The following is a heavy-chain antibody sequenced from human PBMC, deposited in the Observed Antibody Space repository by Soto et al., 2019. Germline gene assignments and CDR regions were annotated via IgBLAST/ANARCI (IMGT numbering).Heavy chain of an antibody. V-gene: IGHV4-31*03. D-gene: IGHD3-22*01. CDR3: ARDGYYYDSSGYDSHYYYGMDV. Sequence: SSETLSLTCTVSGGSISSGGYYWSWIRQHPGKGLEWIGYIYYSGSTYYNPSLKSRVTISVDTSKNQFSLKLSSVTAADTAVYYCARDGYYYDSSGYDSHYYYGMDVWGQGTTVTVSS. CDR1: GGSISSGGYY. J-gene: IGHJ6*02. CDR2: IYYSGST.